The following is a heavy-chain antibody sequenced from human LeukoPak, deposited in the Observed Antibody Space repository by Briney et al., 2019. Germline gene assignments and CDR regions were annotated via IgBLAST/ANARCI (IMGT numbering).Heavy chain of an antibody. J-gene: IGHJ6*03. CDR3: ARVEWSHAYMDV. V-gene: IGHV4-34*01. Sequence: SSETLSLTCAVYGGSFSGYYWSWIRQPPGKGLEWIGEINHSGSTYYNPSLKSRVTISVDTSKNQFSLKLSSVTAADTAVYYCARVEWSHAYMDVWGKGTTVTVSS. D-gene: IGHD3-3*01. CDR1: GGSFSGYY. CDR2: INHSGST.